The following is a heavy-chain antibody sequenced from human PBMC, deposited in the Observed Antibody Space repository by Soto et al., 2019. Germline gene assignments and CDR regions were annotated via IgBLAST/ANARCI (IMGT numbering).Heavy chain of an antibody. CDR1: GFTFSDYY. CDR2: ISYSGTTI. Sequence: GGSLRLSCAASGFTFSDYYMSWIRQAPGKGLEWVSYISYSGTTIYYADSVKGRFTISRDNAKNSLYLQMNSLRAEDTAVYYCARVDSSGWYMSPINWFDPWGQGTLVTVSS. V-gene: IGHV3-11*01. CDR3: ARVDSSGWYMSPINWFDP. D-gene: IGHD6-19*01. J-gene: IGHJ5*02.